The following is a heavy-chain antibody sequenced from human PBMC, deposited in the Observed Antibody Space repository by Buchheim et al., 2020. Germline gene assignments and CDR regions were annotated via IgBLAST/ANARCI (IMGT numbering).Heavy chain of an antibody. V-gene: IGHV4-39*01. CDR1: GGSISSSSYY. D-gene: IGHD6-19*01. CDR3: AIGGGWENYFDY. CDR2: SYYSGST. Sequence: QLQLQESGPGLVKPSETLSLTCTVSGGSISSSSYYWGWLRQPPGKGLEWIGSSYYSGSTYYNPSLKSRVTISVDTSNNQFSLKLSSVTAADTAVYYCAIGGGWENYFDYWGQGTL. J-gene: IGHJ4*02.